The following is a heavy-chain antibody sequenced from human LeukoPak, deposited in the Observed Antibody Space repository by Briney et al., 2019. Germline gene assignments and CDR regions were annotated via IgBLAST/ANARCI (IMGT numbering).Heavy chain of an antibody. CDR3: ARVMRGSGIY. CDR1: GGSISSYY. CDR2: IYHSGST. Sequence: PSETLSLTCTVSGGSISSYYWSWIRQPPGKGLEWIGSIYHSGSTYYNPSLKSRVTISVDTSKNQFSLKLSSVTAADTAVYYCARVMRGSGIYWGQGTLVTVSS. V-gene: IGHV4-59*12. J-gene: IGHJ4*02. D-gene: IGHD3-10*01.